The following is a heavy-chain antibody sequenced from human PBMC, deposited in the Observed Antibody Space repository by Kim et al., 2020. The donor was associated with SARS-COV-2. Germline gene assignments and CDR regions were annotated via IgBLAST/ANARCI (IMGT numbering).Heavy chain of an antibody. CDR2: ISSNGGST. J-gene: IGHJ4*02. V-gene: IGHV3-64D*09. CDR1: GFTFSSYA. D-gene: IGHD3-22*01. Sequence: GGSLRLSCSASGFTFSSYAMHWVRQAPGKGLEYVSAISSNGGSTYYADSVKGRFTISRDNSKNTLYLQMSSLRDEDTAVFYCVKGIITMIVAPYFDLWGQGTLVTVSS. CDR3: VKGIITMIVAPYFDL.